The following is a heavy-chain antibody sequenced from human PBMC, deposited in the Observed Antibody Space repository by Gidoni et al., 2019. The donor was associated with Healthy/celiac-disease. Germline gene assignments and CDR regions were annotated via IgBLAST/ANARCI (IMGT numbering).Heavy chain of an antibody. CDR3: ARPNRSGGYGSKGYYYYGMDV. V-gene: IGHV1-69*02. D-gene: IGHD6-19*01. CDR1: GGTFSSHT. CDR2: IIPILGIA. Sequence: QVQLVQSGAEVKKPGSSVKVSCKASGGTFSSHTISWVRQAPGQGLEWMGRIIPILGIANYAQKFQGRVTITADKSTSTAYMELSSLRSEDTAVYYCARPNRSGGYGSKGYYYYGMDVWGQGTTVTVSS. J-gene: IGHJ6*02.